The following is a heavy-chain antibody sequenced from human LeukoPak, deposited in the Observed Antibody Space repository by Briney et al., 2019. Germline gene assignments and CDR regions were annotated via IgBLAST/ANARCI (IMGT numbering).Heavy chain of an antibody. Sequence: ASVKVSCNVSGYTFTDYYMHWVQQAPGEGLEWMGLVDPEDGETIYAGKFQGRVTITADTSTDTAYMELSSLRSEDTAVYYCATEGFLEWLHGDYYYYMDVWGKGTTVTVSS. CDR2: VDPEDGET. J-gene: IGHJ6*03. D-gene: IGHD3-3*01. CDR3: ATEGFLEWLHGDYYYYMDV. CDR1: GYTFTDYY. V-gene: IGHV1-69-2*01.